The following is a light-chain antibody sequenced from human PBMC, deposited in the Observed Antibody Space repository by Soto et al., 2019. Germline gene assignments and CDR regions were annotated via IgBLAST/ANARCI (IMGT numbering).Light chain of an antibody. V-gene: IGKV1-9*01. Sequence: DIQLTQSPSFLSASVGDRVTITCLASQDISDYLAWYQQRPGKAPRLLIYAASTLQSGVPSRFSGSGSGTEFTLTISSLQSEDFAVYYCQQYNNWPRTFGQVTKVDVK. J-gene: IGKJ1*01. CDR1: QDISDY. CDR2: AAS. CDR3: QQYNNWPRT.